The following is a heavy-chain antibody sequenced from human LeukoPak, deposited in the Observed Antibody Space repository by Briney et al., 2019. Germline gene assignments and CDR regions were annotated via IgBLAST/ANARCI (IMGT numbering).Heavy chain of an antibody. CDR1: GFTFSSYW. V-gene: IGHV3-7*01. D-gene: IGHD5-24*01. J-gene: IGHJ3*02. CDR2: IKQDGSEK. Sequence: QAGGSLRLSCAASGFTFSSYWMSWVRQAPGKGLEWVANIKQDGSEKYYVDSVKGRFTISRDNAKNSLYLQMNSLRAEDTAVYYCARVGGWLFRAFDIWGQGTMVTVSS. CDR3: ARVGGWLFRAFDI.